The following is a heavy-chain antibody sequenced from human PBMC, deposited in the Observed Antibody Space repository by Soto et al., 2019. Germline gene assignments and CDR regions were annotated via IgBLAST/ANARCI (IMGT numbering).Heavy chain of an antibody. CDR2: MNPNSGNT. CDR3: ARGQVRSYGSSFDP. V-gene: IGHV1-8*01. CDR1: GYTFTSYD. J-gene: IGHJ5*02. D-gene: IGHD5-18*01. Sequence: ASVKVSCKASGYTFTSYDINWVRQATGQGLGWMGWMNPNSGNTGYAQKFQGRVTMTRNTSISTAYMELSSLRSEDTAVYYCARGQVRSYGSSFDPWGQGTLVTVSS.